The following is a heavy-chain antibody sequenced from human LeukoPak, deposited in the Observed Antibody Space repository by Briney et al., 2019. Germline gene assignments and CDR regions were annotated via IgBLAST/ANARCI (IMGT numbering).Heavy chain of an antibody. CDR2: IYHGGST. J-gene: IGHJ6*04. CDR3: ARDVRVWDYYGMDV. Sequence: SETLSLTCAVSGGSISSSNWWSWVRQPPGKGLEWIGEIYHGGSTNYNPSLKSRVTISVDKSKNQFSLKLSSVTAADTAVYYCARDVRVWDYYGMDVWGKGTTVTVSS. V-gene: IGHV4-4*02. CDR1: GGSISSSNW. D-gene: IGHD3-10*02.